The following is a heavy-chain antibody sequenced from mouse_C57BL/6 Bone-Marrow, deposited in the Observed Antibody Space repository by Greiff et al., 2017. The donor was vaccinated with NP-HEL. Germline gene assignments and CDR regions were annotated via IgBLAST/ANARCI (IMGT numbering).Heavy chain of an antibody. CDR1: GYTFTSYW. V-gene: IGHV1-5*01. D-gene: IGHD1-1*01. CDR3: TRGDYGSSDWYFDV. CDR2: IYPGNSDT. J-gene: IGHJ1*03. Sequence: EVQLQQSGPVLARPGASVKMSCKTSGYTFTSYWMHWVKQRPGQGLEWIGAIYPGNSDTSYNQKFKGKAKLTAVTSASTAYMELSSLTNEDSAVYYCTRGDYGSSDWYFDVWGTGTTVTVSS.